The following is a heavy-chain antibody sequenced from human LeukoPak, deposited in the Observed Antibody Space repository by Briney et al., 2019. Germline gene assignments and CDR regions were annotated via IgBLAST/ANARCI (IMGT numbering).Heavy chain of an antibody. CDR3: TRRVSTTRWFDP. J-gene: IGHJ5*02. D-gene: IGHD2-15*01. CDR2: IKSDGSTT. CDR1: GFTFSSYW. V-gene: IGHV3-74*01. Sequence: PGGSLRLSCAASGFTFSSYWMHWVRQAPGKGPVWVSRIKSDGSTTNYADSVKGRFTISRDNAENTLYLQMNSLRVEDTAVYYCTRRVSTTRWFDPWGQGTLVTVSS.